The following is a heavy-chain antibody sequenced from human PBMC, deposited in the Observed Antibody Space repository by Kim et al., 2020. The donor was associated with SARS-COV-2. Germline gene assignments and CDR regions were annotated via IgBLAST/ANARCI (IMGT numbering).Heavy chain of an antibody. CDR2: ISYDGSNK. D-gene: IGHD5-12*01. CDR1: GFTFSSYG. V-gene: IGHV3-30*18. CDR3: AKARAGYVYFDY. J-gene: IGHJ4*02. Sequence: GGSLRLSCAASGFTFSSYGMHWVRQAPGKGLECVAVISYDGSNKYYADSVKGRFTISRDNSKNTLYLQMNSLRAEDTAVYYCAKARAGYVYFDYWGQGTLVTVSS.